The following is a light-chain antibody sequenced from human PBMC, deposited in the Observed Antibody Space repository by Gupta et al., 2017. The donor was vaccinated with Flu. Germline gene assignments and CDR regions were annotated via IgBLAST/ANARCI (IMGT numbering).Light chain of an antibody. V-gene: IGLV2-14*01. Sequence: TSSDVGGYNYVSWYHQHPGKAPKLMIYEVSTRPSGVSNRFSGSKSGNTASLAISGLQAEDEGDYYCSSYTTSNTVVFGGGTKLTVL. CDR1: SSDVGGYNY. J-gene: IGLJ2*01. CDR2: EVS. CDR3: SSYTTSNTVV.